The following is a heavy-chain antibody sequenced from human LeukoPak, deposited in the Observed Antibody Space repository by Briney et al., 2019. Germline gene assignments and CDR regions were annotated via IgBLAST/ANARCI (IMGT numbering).Heavy chain of an antibody. J-gene: IGHJ4*02. D-gene: IGHD5-18*01. CDR3: ARFTPYSYGGFDY. CDR1: GGSISSYY. Sequence: SETLSLTCTVSGGSISSYYWSWIRQPPGKGLEWIGYIYYSGSTNYNPSLKSRVTISVDTSKNQFSLKLSSVTAADTAVYYCARFTPYSYGGFDYWGQGTLVTVSS. V-gene: IGHV4-59*01. CDR2: IYYSGST.